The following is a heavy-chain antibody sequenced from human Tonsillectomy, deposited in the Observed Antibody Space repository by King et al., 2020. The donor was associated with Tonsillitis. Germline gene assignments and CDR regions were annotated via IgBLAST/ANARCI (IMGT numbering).Heavy chain of an antibody. Sequence: QLQESGPGLVKPSKTLSLTCTVSGGSVSSGSYYWSWIRQPPGKGLEWIGYIYYSGSTNYNPPLKSRVTISVDTSKNQFSLKRSSVTAADTAVYYCASASGIVVVTDIWYFDLSGRGTLVTFSS. D-gene: IGHD2-21*02. CDR1: GGSVSSGSYY. J-gene: IGHJ2*01. V-gene: IGHV4-61*01. CDR2: IYYSGST. CDR3: ASASGIVVVTDIWYFDL.